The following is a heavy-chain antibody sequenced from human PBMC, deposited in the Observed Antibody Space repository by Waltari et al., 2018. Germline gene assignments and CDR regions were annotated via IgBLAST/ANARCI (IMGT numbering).Heavy chain of an antibody. D-gene: IGHD4-17*01. V-gene: IGHV1-69*01. J-gene: IGHJ6*02. CDR1: GGTFSSYS. CDR3: TSCLTTVTTLHGMDV. Sequence: QVHLVQSGAEVKKPGSSVKVSCKASGGTFSSYSISWVRQAPEQGLEWMGGIIPICGTANYAQKFQGRVTITADESTTTAYMELSSLRSEDTAVYYCTSCLTTVTTLHGMDVWGQGTTVTVSS. CDR2: IIPICGTA.